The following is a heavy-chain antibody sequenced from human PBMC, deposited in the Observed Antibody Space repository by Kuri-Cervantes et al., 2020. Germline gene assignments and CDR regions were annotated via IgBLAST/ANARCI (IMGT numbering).Heavy chain of an antibody. CDR1: GYTFTGYY. CDR3: ARGDLAYYGMDV. V-gene: IGHV1-18*04. Sequence: ASVKVSCKASGYTFTGYYTHWVRQAPGQGLEWMGWISAYNGNTNYAQKLQGRVTMTTDTSTSTAYMELRSLRSDDTAVYYCARGDLAYYGMDVWGQGATVTVSS. J-gene: IGHJ6*02. CDR2: ISAYNGNT.